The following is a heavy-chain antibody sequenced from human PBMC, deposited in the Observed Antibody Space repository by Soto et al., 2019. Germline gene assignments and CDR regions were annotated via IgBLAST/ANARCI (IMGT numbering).Heavy chain of an antibody. J-gene: IGHJ5*02. D-gene: IGHD6-19*01. CDR1: GGSISSYY. V-gene: IGHV4-59*08. CDR2: IYYSGST. Sequence: SETLSLTCTVSGGSISSYYWSWIRQPPGKGLEWIGYIYYSGSTNYNPSLKSRVTISVDTSKNQFSLKLSSMTAADTAVYYCARAHSSGWYNWFDPWGQGIRVTVSS. CDR3: ARAHSSGWYNWFDP.